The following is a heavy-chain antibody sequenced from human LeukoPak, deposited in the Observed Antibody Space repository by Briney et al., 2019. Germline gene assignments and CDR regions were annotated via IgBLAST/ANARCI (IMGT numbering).Heavy chain of an antibody. CDR2: IKQDGSEK. Sequence: PGGSLRLSCAASGFTFSSYWMSWVRQAPGKGLEWVANIKQDGSEKYYMDSVKGRFTISRDNAKNSLYLQMNSLRAEDTAVYYCARTFPRGYYGMDVWGKGTTVTVSS. D-gene: IGHD3-10*01. V-gene: IGHV3-7*03. CDR3: ARTFPRGYYGMDV. J-gene: IGHJ6*04. CDR1: GFTFSSYW.